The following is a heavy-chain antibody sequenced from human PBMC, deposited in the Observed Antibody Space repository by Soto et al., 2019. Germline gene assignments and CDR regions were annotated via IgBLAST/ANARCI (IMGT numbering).Heavy chain of an antibody. V-gene: IGHV4-59*01. CDR2: IYYSGST. D-gene: IGHD3-10*01. CDR1: SGSISSYY. CDR3: AASYYYGSGSYYHTFDY. J-gene: IGHJ4*02. Sequence: SETLSLTCTVSSGSISSYYWSWIRQPPGKGLEWIGYIYYSGSTNYNPSLKSRVTISVDTSKNQFSLKLSSVTAADTAVYYCAASYYYGSGSYYHTFDYWGQGTLVTVSS.